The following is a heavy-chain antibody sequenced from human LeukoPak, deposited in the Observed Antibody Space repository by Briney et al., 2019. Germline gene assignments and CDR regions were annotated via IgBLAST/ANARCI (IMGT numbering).Heavy chain of an antibody. V-gene: IGHV4-34*01. CDR1: GGSFSVYY. CDR2: INHSGST. Sequence: SETLSLTCAVYGGSFSVYYWSWIRQPPGKGLEWIGEINHSGSTNYNPSLKSRVTISVDTSKDQFSLKLSSVTAADTAVYYCARDLGGPENFDYWGQGTLVTVSS. J-gene: IGHJ4*02. CDR3: ARDLGGPENFDY. D-gene: IGHD2-15*01.